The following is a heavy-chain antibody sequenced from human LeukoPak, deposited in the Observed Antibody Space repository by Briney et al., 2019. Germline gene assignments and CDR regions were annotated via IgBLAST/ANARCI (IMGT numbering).Heavy chain of an antibody. J-gene: IGHJ4*02. CDR1: GYTFTSYG. CDR2: ISAYNGNT. Sequence: ASVKVSCKASGYTFTSYGISWVRQAPGQGLEWMGWISAYNGNTNYAQKLQGRVTMTTDTSTSTAFMELRSLRSDDTAVYYCARKEAVAGLFDYWGQGTLVTVSS. CDR3: ARKEAVAGLFDY. D-gene: IGHD6-19*01. V-gene: IGHV1-18*01.